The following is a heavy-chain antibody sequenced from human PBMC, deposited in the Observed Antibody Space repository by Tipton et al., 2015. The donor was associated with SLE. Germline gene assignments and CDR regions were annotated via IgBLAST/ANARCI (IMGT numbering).Heavy chain of an antibody. Sequence: TLSLTCSVSGVSISTYYWSWIRQSPGKRLEWIGFFYFSGSSQYNPSLKSRVTLSIDTSKNQFSLKMRSVTAADTAVYFCARGYCSDGVCYGFGFFDYWGQGNLVTVSS. D-gene: IGHD2-8*01. CDR3: ARGYCSDGVCYGFGFFDY. CDR1: GVSISTYY. J-gene: IGHJ4*02. V-gene: IGHV4-59*12. CDR2: FYFSGSS.